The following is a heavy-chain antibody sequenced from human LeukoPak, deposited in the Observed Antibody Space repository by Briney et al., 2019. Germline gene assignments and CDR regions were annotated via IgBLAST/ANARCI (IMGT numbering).Heavy chain of an antibody. J-gene: IGHJ4*02. V-gene: IGHV3-33*06. Sequence: GGSLRLSCAASGFAFSSYGLHWVRQAPGKGLEWEAIIWNDGSNKNYADSVKGRFTISRDNSKSTLYLQTNNLRAEDTAVYYCAKDLDYGPIARLGGYSDYWGQGTLVTVSS. CDR3: AKDLDYGPIARLGGYSDY. D-gene: IGHD4-17*01. CDR1: GFAFSSYG. CDR2: IWNDGSNK.